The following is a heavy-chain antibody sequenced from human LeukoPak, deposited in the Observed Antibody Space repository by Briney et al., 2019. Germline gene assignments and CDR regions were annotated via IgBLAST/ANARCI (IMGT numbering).Heavy chain of an antibody. CDR1: GFTFSGHT. CDR2: ISGSGGNT. D-gene: IGHD3-16*01. CDR3: ARVGDWSYYFGMDA. V-gene: IGHV3-23*01. J-gene: IGHJ6*02. Sequence: GGSLRLSCAASGFTFSGHTMTRVRQTPGKGLEWVSGISGSGGNTHYADSVKGRFTISRDNSKNTLYLQMNTLRADDTAVYYCARVGDWSYYFGMDAWGQGTTVSVSS.